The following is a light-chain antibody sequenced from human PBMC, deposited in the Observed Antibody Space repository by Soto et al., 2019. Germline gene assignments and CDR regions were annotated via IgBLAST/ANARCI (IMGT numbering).Light chain of an antibody. CDR3: SSYTSSSTLENV. CDR2: DVS. Sequence: QSVLTQPASVSGSPGQSITISCTGTSSDVGGYNYVSWYQQHPGKAPKLMIYDVSNRPSGVSNRFSGCKSGNTASLTISGLQAEDEADYYCSSYTSSSTLENVFGTGTKVTVL. J-gene: IGLJ1*01. CDR1: SSDVGGYNY. V-gene: IGLV2-14*01.